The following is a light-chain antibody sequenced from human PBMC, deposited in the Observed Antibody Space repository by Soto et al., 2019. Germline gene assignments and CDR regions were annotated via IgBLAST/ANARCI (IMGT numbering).Light chain of an antibody. V-gene: IGKV1-17*01. CDR2: AAS. Sequence: DIQMTQSPSSLSASVGERITITCRTSKVIREDLGWYQQKPGKAPKRLIYAASSLPSGVPSRFSGSGSGTEFTLTISTLQPEDFATYYCLQHNSYPFTFGQGTKLEIK. CDR1: KVIRED. CDR3: LQHNSYPFT. J-gene: IGKJ2*01.